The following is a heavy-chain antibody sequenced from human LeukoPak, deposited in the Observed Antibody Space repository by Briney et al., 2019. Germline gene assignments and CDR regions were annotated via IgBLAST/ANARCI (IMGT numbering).Heavy chain of an antibody. V-gene: IGHV3-53*04. CDR3: ARDPGSAAGTPYYFDY. J-gene: IGHJ4*02. Sequence: GGSLRLSCAASEFTVSSNYMSWVRQAPGKGLEWVSVIYSGGSTYYADSVKGRFTISRHNSKNTLYLQMNSLRAEDTAVYYCARDPGSAAGTPYYFDYWGQGTLVTVSS. CDR1: EFTVSSNY. CDR2: IYSGGST. D-gene: IGHD6-13*01.